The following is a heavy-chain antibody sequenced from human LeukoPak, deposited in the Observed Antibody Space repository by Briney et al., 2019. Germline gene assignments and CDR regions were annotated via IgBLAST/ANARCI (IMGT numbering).Heavy chain of an antibody. Sequence: GWSLRLSCAAPGFSFSGYGMHWVRQAPGKGLEWVAYIQHDGSNQQYADSVKGRFSISRDTSKNMLYLQMNSLRAEDTAVYYCARALYRQHIVVVNAKNYWYFDLWGRGTLVTVSS. J-gene: IGHJ2*01. V-gene: IGHV3-30*19. CDR3: ARALYRQHIVVVNAKNYWYFDL. CDR2: IQHDGSNQ. CDR1: GFSFSGYG. D-gene: IGHD2-21*01.